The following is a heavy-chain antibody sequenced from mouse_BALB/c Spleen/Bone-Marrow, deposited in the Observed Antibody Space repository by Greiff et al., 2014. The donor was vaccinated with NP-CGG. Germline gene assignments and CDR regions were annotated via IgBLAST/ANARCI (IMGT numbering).Heavy chain of an antibody. Sequence: VQLQQSGTELVRPGTSVKISCKASGYAFTNYWLGWVKQRPGHGLEWIGDIYPGSGNTYYNEKFKGKVTLTADKSSSTAYMQLSGLTSEDSAVYFCTGRRSLDYWGQGTTLTVSS. CDR1: GYAFTNYW. CDR2: IYPGSGNT. CDR3: TGRRSLDY. J-gene: IGHJ2*01. V-gene: IGHV1-63*01.